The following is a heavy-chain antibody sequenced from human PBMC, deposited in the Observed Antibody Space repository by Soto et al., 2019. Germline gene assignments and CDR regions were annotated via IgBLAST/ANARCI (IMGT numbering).Heavy chain of an antibody. CDR2: ISSSSSYI. CDR1: GFTFSDYY. Sequence: GGSLRLSCAASGFTFSDYYMSWIRQAPGKGLEWVSSISSSSSYIYYADSVKGRFTISRDNSKNTLYLQMNSLRAEDTAVYYCARDPLWGTAMVLWYFDLWGRGTLVTVSS. V-gene: IGHV3-11*06. J-gene: IGHJ2*01. CDR3: ARDPLWGTAMVLWYFDL. D-gene: IGHD5-18*01.